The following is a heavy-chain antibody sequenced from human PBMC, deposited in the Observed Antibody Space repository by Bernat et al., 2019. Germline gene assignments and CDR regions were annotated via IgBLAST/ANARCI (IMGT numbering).Heavy chain of an antibody. J-gene: IGHJ4*02. Sequence: QVQLVESGGGVVQPGRSLRLSCAASGFTFSSYGMHWVRQAPGKGLEWVAVIWYDGSNKYYADSVKGRFTIYRDNSKNTLYLQMNSLRAEDTAVYYCARHDYGDYEIDYWGQGTLVTVSS. V-gene: IGHV3-33*01. CDR1: GFTFSSYG. CDR2: IWYDGSNK. CDR3: ARHDYGDYEIDY. D-gene: IGHD4-17*01.